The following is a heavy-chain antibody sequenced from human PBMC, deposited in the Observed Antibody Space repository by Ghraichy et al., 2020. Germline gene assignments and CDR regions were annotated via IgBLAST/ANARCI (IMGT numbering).Heavy chain of an antibody. CDR1: GGSISSGGYY. Sequence: TLSLTCTVSGGSISSGGYYWSWIRQHPGKGLEWIGYIYYSGSTYYNPSLKSLVTISVDTSKNQFSLKLSSVTAADTAVYYCARGPSDYGDYVDYWGQGTLVTVSS. J-gene: IGHJ4*02. D-gene: IGHD4-17*01. V-gene: IGHV4-31*01. CDR2: IYYSGST. CDR3: ARGPSDYGDYVDY.